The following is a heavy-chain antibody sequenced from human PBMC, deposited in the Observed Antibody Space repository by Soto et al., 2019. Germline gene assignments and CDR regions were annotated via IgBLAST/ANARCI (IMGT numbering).Heavy chain of an antibody. CDR2: IYYSGST. Sequence: SETLSLTCTGSGGSISSYYWSWIRQPPGKGLEWIGYIYYSGSTNYNPSLKSRVTISVDTSKNQFSLKLSSVTAADTAVYYCARDLRSRMDVWGQGTTVTVS. D-gene: IGHD3-10*01. CDR1: GGSISSYY. V-gene: IGHV4-59*01. J-gene: IGHJ6*02. CDR3: ARDLRSRMDV.